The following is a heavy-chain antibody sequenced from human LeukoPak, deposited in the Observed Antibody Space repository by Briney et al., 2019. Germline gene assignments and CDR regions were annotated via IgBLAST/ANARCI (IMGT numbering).Heavy chain of an antibody. CDR3: AKESGYRSSWYYFDY. CDR1: GFTFSSYA. CDR2: ISGSGGST. D-gene: IGHD6-13*01. V-gene: IGHV3-23*01. Sequence: GGSLRVSCAASGFTFSSYAMSWVRQAPGKGLEWVSAISGSGGSTYYADSVKGRFTISRDNSKNTLYLQMNSLRAEDTAVYYCAKESGYRSSWYYFDYWGQGTLVTVSS. J-gene: IGHJ4*02.